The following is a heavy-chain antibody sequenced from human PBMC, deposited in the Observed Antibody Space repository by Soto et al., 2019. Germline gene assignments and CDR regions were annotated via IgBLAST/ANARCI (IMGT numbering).Heavy chain of an antibody. J-gene: IGHJ5*02. Sequence: ASVKVSCKASGYSFTGYFIHWVRQAPGQGLEWMGWINPNTGVTNYAQRFKGRVTMTRDTSITTAYVDLTSLTSDDTAVYYCEREGPDRWFDPWGQGHLVTVSS. CDR3: EREGPDRWFDP. V-gene: IGHV1-2*02. CDR2: INPNTGVT. CDR1: GYSFTGYF.